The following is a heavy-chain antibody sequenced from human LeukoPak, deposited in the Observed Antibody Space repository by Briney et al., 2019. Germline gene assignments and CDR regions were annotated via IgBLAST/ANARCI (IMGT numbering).Heavy chain of an antibody. J-gene: IGHJ3*02. CDR3: ARGEYSSPRSAFDI. D-gene: IGHD6-6*01. V-gene: IGHV1-46*01. CDR1: GYTFTGYW. Sequence: ASVKVSCKAFGYTFTGYWMHWVRQAPGQGPEWMGVISPSGGSTTYAQKFQGRVTMTRDMSTSTVYMELSSLRSEDTAVYSCARGEYSSPRSAFDIWGQGTMVTVSS. CDR2: ISPSGGST.